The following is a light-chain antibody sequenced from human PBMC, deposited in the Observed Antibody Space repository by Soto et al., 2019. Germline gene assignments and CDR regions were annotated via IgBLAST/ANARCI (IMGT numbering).Light chain of an antibody. V-gene: IGLV3-21*02. CDR3: QGWETITHQYI. CDR1: NVGGKS. J-gene: IGLJ1*01. Sequence: SYELTQPPSVSVAPGQTARITCGGDNVGGKSVQWYQQKPGQAPVLVLYYARDRPSWIPDRFSSSNSGNTATLIISSVEAGDEADFYCQGWETITHQYIFGSRTKVTVL. CDR2: YAR.